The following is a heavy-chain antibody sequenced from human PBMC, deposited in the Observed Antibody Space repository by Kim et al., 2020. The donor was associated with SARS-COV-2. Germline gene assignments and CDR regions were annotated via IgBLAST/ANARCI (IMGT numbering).Heavy chain of an antibody. CDR1: GYSFTSYW. J-gene: IGHJ6*02. V-gene: IGHV5-51*01. Sequence: GASLKISCKGSGYSFTSYWIGWVRQMPGKGLEWMGIIYPGDSDTRYSPSFQGQVTISADKSISTAYLQWSSLKASDTAMYYCARYGDTYYYYYGMDVWGQGTTVTVSS. D-gene: IGHD4-17*01. CDR3: ARYGDTYYYYYGMDV. CDR2: IYPGDSDT.